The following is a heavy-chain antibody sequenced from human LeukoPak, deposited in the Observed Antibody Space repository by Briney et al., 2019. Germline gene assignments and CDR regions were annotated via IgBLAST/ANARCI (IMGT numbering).Heavy chain of an antibody. CDR3: ARALYYLDY. CDR2: IYHGGST. V-gene: IGHV4-30-2*01. CDR1: GGSISSGGYS. Sequence: SETLSLTCAFSGGSISSGGYSWVWIRQPPGKGLEWIGCIYHGGSTYYNPSLKSRVTISIDKSKNQFSLNLSSVTAADTAVYYCARALYYLDYWGQGTLVTVSS. J-gene: IGHJ4*02.